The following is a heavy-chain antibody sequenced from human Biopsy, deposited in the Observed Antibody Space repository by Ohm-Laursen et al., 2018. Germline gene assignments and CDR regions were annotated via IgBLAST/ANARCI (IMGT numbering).Heavy chain of an antibody. CDR3: ARSGQWARYYFDY. V-gene: IGHV4-34*01. CDR1: GGSISGYY. J-gene: IGHJ4*01. Sequence: SETLSLTCAVSGGSISGYYWSWIRQPPGKGLERIGEINHRGYTDYNASLKGRVSISVDTSKNQLSLNLTSVTAADTAVFYCARSGQWARYYFDYWGHGTLVTVSP. D-gene: IGHD6-19*01. CDR2: INHRGYT.